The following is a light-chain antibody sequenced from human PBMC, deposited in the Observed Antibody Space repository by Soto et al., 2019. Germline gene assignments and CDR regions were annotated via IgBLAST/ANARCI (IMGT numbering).Light chain of an antibody. V-gene: IGLV2-14*01. CDR3: SSYTSSSTYV. Sequence: QSVLTQPASVSGSPGQSIAISCTGTSSDVGGYNYVSWYQQHPGKAPKLMVYDVSNRPSGVSNRFSGSKSGNTASLTISGLQAEDEADYYCSSYTSSSTYVFGPGTKV. J-gene: IGLJ1*01. CDR2: DVS. CDR1: SSDVGGYNY.